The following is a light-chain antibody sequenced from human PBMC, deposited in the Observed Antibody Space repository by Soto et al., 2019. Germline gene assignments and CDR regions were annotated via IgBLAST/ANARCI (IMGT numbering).Light chain of an antibody. V-gene: IGLV2-14*03. CDR1: SSDIGAFNY. CDR3: SSYKSRITLYV. J-gene: IGLJ1*01. Sequence: QSVLTQPASVSGSPGQSITISCTGTSSDIGAFNYVSWYQQHPGKAPKLMIYDVSNRPSGVSNRFSGSKSGNTASLTISGLQAEDVVDYFCSSYKSRITLYVFGTGTKVTVL. CDR2: DVS.